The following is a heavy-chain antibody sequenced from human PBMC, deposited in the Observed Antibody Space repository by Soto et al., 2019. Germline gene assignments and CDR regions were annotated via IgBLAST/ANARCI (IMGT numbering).Heavy chain of an antibody. CDR2: ISAYNGNT. V-gene: IGHV1-18*04. D-gene: IGHD1-26*01. J-gene: IGHJ6*02. Sequence: ASVKVSCKASGYTFTSYGISWVRQAPGQGLEWMGWISAYNGNTNYAQKLQGRVTMTTDTSTSTAYMELRSLRSDDTAVYYCARDPGDMGASLPYYYSGMDVCGQGPTVTVYS. CDR1: GYTFTSYG. CDR3: ARDPGDMGASLPYYYSGMDV.